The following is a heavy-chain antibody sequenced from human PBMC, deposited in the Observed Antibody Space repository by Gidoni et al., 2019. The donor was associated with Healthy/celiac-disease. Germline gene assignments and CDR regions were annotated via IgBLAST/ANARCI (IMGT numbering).Heavy chain of an antibody. Sequence: VSAISGSGGSTYYADSVKGRFTISRDNSKNTLYLQMNSLRAEDTAVYYCAKDQKVGYYYYYYGMGVWGQGTTVTVSS. V-gene: IGHV3-23*01. CDR3: AKDQKVGYYYYYYGMGV. D-gene: IGHD1-26*01. CDR2: ISGSGGST. J-gene: IGHJ6*02.